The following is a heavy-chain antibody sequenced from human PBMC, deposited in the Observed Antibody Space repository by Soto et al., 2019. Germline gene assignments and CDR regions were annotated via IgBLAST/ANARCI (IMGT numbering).Heavy chain of an antibody. CDR3: ASGHVDIVAAQDEAFDF. V-gene: IGHV1-8*01. Sequence: GASVKVSCKASGYTFTSYDINWVRQATGQGLEWMGWMNPNSGNTGYAQKFQGRVTMTRNTSISTAYMELSSLRSEDTAVYYCASGHVDIVAAQDEAFDFWGQGTMVTV. D-gene: IGHD5-12*01. J-gene: IGHJ3*01. CDR2: MNPNSGNT. CDR1: GYTFTSYD.